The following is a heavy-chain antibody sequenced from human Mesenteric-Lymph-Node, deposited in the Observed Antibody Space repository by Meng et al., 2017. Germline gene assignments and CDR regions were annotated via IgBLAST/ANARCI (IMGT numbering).Heavy chain of an antibody. D-gene: IGHD2-21*02. CDR1: GYTFTGYY. Sequence: ASVKVSCKASGYTFTGYYMHWVRQAPGQGLEWMGWINPNSGGTNYAQKFQGRVTMTRDTSISTAYMELSRLRSDDTAVYYCARDLVVVTAHGGPWFDPWGQGTLVTVSS. CDR2: INPNSGGT. CDR3: ARDLVVVTAHGGPWFDP. J-gene: IGHJ5*02. V-gene: IGHV1-2*02.